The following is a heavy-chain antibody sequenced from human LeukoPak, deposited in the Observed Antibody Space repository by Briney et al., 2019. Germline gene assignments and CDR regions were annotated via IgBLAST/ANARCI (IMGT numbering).Heavy chain of an antibody. CDR2: IYYSGST. V-gene: IGHV4-59*01. CDR3: ARGSSSWDY. CDR1: GGSISSYY. J-gene: IGHJ4*02. D-gene: IGHD6-13*01. Sequence: SETLSLTGTVSGGSISSYYWSWIRQPPGKGLEWIGYIYYSGSTNYNPSLKSRVTISVDTSKNQYSLKLSSVTAAGTAVYYCARGSSSWDYWGQGTLVTVSS.